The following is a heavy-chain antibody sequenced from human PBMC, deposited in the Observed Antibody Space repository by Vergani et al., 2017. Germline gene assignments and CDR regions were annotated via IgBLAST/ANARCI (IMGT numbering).Heavy chain of an antibody. J-gene: IGHJ4*02. CDR3: ARSIVSRNPPDYFDN. Sequence: QVQLQESGPGLVRPSETLSLICTVCGGSLSGYYWNWIRQTPVEGLEWIGYVEDSGYFNYNPSLKTRVSMSSDTSNNQFSLMLSSVTVADTAVYYCARSIVSRNPPDYFDNWGQGTLVTVSS. V-gene: IGHV4-59*01. CDR2: VEDSGYF. D-gene: IGHD1-14*01. CDR1: GGSLSGYY.